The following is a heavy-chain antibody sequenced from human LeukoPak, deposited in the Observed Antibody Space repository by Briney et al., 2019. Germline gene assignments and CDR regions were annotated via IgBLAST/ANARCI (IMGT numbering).Heavy chain of an antibody. D-gene: IGHD3-3*01. Sequence: SETLSLTCTVSGGSISSGDYYWSWIRQPPGKGLEWIGYIYYSGSTYYNPSLKSRVTISVDTSKNQFSLKLSSVTAADTAVYYCARVGNRYYDLWSGYRKEGEFDYWGQGTLVTVSS. CDR2: IYYSGST. CDR3: ARVGNRYYDLWSGYRKEGEFDY. CDR1: GGSISSGDYY. J-gene: IGHJ4*02. V-gene: IGHV4-30-4*01.